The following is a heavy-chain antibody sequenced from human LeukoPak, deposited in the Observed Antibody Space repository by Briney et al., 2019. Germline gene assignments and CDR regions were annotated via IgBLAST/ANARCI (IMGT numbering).Heavy chain of an antibody. CDR2: ISGSGGST. CDR1: GFTFSSYA. CDR3: AKGDCSSTSCSMNY. D-gene: IGHD2-2*01. Sequence: GGSLRLSCAASGFTFSSYAMSWVRQAPGKGLEWVSAISGSGGSTYYADSVKGRFTISRDNSKNTLYLQMNSLRAEDTAVYYCAKGDCSSTSCSMNYWGQGTLVTVS. J-gene: IGHJ4*02. V-gene: IGHV3-23*01.